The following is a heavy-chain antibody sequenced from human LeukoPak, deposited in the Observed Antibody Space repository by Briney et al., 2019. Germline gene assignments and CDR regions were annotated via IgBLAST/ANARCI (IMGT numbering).Heavy chain of an antibody. V-gene: IGHV3-33*01. D-gene: IGHD6-19*01. CDR1: GFTFSSYG. CDR2: IWYDGSNK. J-gene: IGHJ4*02. CDR3: ASERVAVAGVDY. Sequence: GRSLRLSCAASGFTFSSYGMHWVRQAPGKGLEWVAVIWYDGSNKYYADSVKGRFTISRDNSKNTLYLQMNSLRAEDTAVYYCASERVAVAGVDYWGQGTLVTVSS.